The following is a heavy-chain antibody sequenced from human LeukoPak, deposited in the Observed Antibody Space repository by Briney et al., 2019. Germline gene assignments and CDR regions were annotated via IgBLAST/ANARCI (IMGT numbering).Heavy chain of an antibody. CDR2: IYYSGST. Sequence: SETLSLTCTVSGGSISNYFWSWIRQPPGKGLEWIGYIYYSGSTNYNPSLKSRVTISVDTSKNQFSLKLSSVTAADTAVYYCARSAVVGAPDYFDYWGQGTLVTVSS. CDR3: ARSAVVGAPDYFDY. V-gene: IGHV4-59*01. CDR1: GGSISNYF. J-gene: IGHJ4*02. D-gene: IGHD2-15*01.